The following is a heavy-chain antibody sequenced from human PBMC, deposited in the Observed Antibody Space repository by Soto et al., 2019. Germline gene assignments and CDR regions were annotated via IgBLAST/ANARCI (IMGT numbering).Heavy chain of an antibody. V-gene: IGHV3-43*01. D-gene: IGHD3-3*01. J-gene: IGHJ4*02. CDR3: AKAYDFWSGSSWPFDY. CDR1: GFTFDDYT. Sequence: GGSLRLSCAASGFTFDDYTMHWVRQAPGKGLEWVSLISWDGGSTYYADSVKGRFTISRDNSKNSLYLQMNSLRTEDTASYYCAKAYDFWSGSSWPFDYWGQGTLVTVAS. CDR2: ISWDGGST.